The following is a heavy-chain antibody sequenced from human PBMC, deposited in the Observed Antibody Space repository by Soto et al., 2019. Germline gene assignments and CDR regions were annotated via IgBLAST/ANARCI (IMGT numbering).Heavy chain of an antibody. Sequence: PGGSLRLSCAASGFTFSSYGMHWVRQAPGKGLEWVAVISYDGSNKYYADSVKGRFTISRDNSKNTLYLQMNSLRAEDTAVYYCAKDRRSGADLYYYYYGMDVWGQGTTVTVSS. D-gene: IGHD3-10*01. CDR3: AKDRRSGADLYYYYYGMDV. J-gene: IGHJ6*02. V-gene: IGHV3-30*18. CDR2: ISYDGSNK. CDR1: GFTFSSYG.